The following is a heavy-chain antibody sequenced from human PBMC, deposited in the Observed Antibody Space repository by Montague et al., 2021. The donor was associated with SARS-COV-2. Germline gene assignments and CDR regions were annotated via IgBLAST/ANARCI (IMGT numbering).Heavy chain of an antibody. Sequence: SLRLSCGASGFTFSSYGMHWVRQAPGKGLEWVAVIWYDGSNKYYSDSVKGRFTISRDNSKNTLYLQMNSLRAEDTAVYYCARESRVGHDYGDYGGSFDYWGQGTLVTVSS. J-gene: IGHJ4*02. CDR2: IWYDGSNK. CDR1: GFTFSSYG. V-gene: IGHV3-33*01. D-gene: IGHD4-17*01. CDR3: ARESRVGHDYGDYGGSFDY.